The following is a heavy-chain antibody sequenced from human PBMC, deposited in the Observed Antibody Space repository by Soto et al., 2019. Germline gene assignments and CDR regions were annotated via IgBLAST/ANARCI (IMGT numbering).Heavy chain of an antibody. CDR2: ISYDGSNK. CDR1: GFTFSSYA. V-gene: IGHV3-30-3*01. CDR3: ARDPKPMIAVASGAFDI. J-gene: IGHJ3*02. Sequence: GGSLRLSCAASGFTFSSYAMHWVRQAPGKGLEWVAVISYDGSNKYYADSVKGRFTISRDNSKNTLYLQMNSLRAEDTAVYYCARDPKPMIAVASGAFDIWGQGTMVTVSS. D-gene: IGHD6-19*01.